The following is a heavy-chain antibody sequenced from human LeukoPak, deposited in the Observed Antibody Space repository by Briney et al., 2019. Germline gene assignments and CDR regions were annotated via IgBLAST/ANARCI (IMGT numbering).Heavy chain of an antibody. D-gene: IGHD3-10*01. CDR2: INHSGST. J-gene: IGHJ4*02. V-gene: IGHV4-39*07. CDR3: AREGTMVRGVIGY. CDR1: GGSVSSTTYF. Sequence: SETLSLTCTVSGGSVSSTTYFWSWMRQPPGKGLEWIASINHSGSTNYNPSLKSRVTISVDTSKNQFSLKLSSVTAADTAVYYCAREGTMVRGVIGYWGQGTLVTVSS.